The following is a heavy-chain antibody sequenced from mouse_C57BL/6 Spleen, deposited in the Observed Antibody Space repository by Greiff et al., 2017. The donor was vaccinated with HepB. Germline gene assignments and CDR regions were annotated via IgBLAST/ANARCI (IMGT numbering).Heavy chain of an antibody. CDR3: ARQEGY. Sequence: EVMLVESGGGLVQPGGSLKLSCAASGFTFSDYYMYWVRQTPEKRLEWVAYISNGGGSTYYPDTVKGRFTISRDNAKNTLYLQMSRLKSEDTAMYYCARQEGYWGQGTLVTVSA. J-gene: IGHJ3*01. V-gene: IGHV5-12*01. CDR2: ISNGGGST. CDR1: GFTFSDYY.